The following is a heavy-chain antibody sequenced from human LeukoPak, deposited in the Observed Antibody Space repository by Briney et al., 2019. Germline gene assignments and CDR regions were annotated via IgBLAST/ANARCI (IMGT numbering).Heavy chain of an antibody. Sequence: GESLKISCKGSGYSFTSYWISWVRQMPGKGLEWMGRIDPSDSYTNYSPSFQGHVTISADKSISTAYLQWSSLKASDTAMYYCARSLYYYGSGSSEFDYCGQGTLVTVSS. J-gene: IGHJ4*02. CDR2: IDPSDSYT. D-gene: IGHD3-10*01. CDR3: ARSLYYYGSGSSEFDY. CDR1: GYSFTSYW. V-gene: IGHV5-10-1*01.